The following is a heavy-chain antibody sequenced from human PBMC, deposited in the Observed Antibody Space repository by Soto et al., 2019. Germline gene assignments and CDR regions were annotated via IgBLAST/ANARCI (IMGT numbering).Heavy chain of an antibody. Sequence: QVQLQESGPGLVKPSGTLSLTCAVSGASISNNNWWNWVRQPPGKGLEWVGEIFHSGTTNYNPSLRSRVTISVDKSKNQFSLELSFVSAADTAVYYCTKEYTGEDAFEIWGQGIMVTVSS. J-gene: IGHJ3*02. CDR1: GASISNNNW. CDR3: TKEYTGEDAFEI. V-gene: IGHV4-4*02. CDR2: IFHSGTT. D-gene: IGHD7-27*01.